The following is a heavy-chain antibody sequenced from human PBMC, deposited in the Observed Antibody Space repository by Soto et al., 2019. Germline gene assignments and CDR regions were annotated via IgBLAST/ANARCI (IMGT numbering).Heavy chain of an antibody. CDR3: ARDRSGGYSYGPLDF. V-gene: IGHV3-30*04. CDR1: GFTFRTYA. Sequence: QVQLVDSGGGVVQPGRSLRLSCAASGFTFRTYAMHWVRQAPGKGLEWVAMISYDGRNIFYADSVKGRFTISRDNSKNTLDLQINSLPPEDTAVYYCARDRSGGYSYGPLDFWGQGALVTVSS. J-gene: IGHJ4*02. D-gene: IGHD5-18*01. CDR2: ISYDGRNI.